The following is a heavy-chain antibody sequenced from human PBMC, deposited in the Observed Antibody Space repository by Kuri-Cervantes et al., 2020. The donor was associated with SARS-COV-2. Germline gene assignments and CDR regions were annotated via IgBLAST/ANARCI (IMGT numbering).Heavy chain of an antibody. CDR3: ASLTGTTYGALDY. CDR2: IIPILGTA. J-gene: IGHJ4*02. Sequence: SVKVSCKASGGTFSSYTISWVRQAPGKGLEWMGGIIPILGTANYAQKFQGRVTITADKSTSTAYMELRSLRSDDTAVYYCASLTGTTYGALDYWGQGTLVTVSS. V-gene: IGHV1-69*06. D-gene: IGHD1-7*01. CDR1: GGTFSSYT.